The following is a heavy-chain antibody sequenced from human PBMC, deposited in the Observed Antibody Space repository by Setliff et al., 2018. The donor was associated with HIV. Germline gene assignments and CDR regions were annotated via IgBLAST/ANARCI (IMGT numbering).Heavy chain of an antibody. J-gene: IGHJ4*02. V-gene: IGHV2-5*02. D-gene: IGHD5-12*01. CDR1: GFSLSTTGVA. CDR2: IYWDDNK. CDR3: AHRGGMATDY. Sequence: QSGPTLVNPTQTLTLTCTFSGFSLSTTGVAVGWIRQPPGKALEWLELIYWDDNKQYSPSLKNRLTITKDTSKNQVVLTMTNMDPVDTATYYCAHRGGMATDYWGQGTLVTVSS.